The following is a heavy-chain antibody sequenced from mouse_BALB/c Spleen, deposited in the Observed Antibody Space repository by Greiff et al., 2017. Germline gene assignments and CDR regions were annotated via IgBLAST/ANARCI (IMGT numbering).Heavy chain of an antibody. CDR1: GFSLTSYG. Sequence: VQLQESGPGLVAPSQSLSITCTVSGFSLTSYGVYWVRQPPGKGLEWLGVIWAGGSTNYNSALMSRLSISKDNSKSQVFLKMNSLQTDDTAMYYCARVITTVVARSFDVWGAGTTVTVSS. CDR3: ARVITTVVARSFDV. CDR2: IWAGGST. D-gene: IGHD1-1*01. J-gene: IGHJ1*01. V-gene: IGHV2-9*02.